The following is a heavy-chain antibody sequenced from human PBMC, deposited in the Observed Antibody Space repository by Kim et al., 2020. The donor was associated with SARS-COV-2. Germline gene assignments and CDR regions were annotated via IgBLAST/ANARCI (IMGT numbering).Heavy chain of an antibody. CDR2: IWYDGSNK. CDR3: ARVRVGGSGSYPIDY. CDR1: GFTFSSYG. V-gene: IGHV3-33*01. D-gene: IGHD3-10*01. Sequence: GGSLRLSCAASGFTFSSYGMHWVRQAPGKGLEWVAVIWYDGSNKYYADSVKGRFTISRDNSKNTLYLQMNSLRAEDTAVYYCARVRVGGSGSYPIDYWGQGTLVTVSS. J-gene: IGHJ4*02.